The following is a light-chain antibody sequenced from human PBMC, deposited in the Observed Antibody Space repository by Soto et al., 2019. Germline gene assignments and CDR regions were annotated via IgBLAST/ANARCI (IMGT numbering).Light chain of an antibody. J-gene: IGLJ1*01. CDR3: CSYAGRSYV. V-gene: IGLV2-11*01. CDR2: DVS. CDR1: SSDVGGYNY. Sequence: QSALTQPRSVSGSPGQSVTISCTGTSSDVGGYNYVSWYQQHPGKAPELMIYDVSKRPSGVPDRFSGSKSGNTASLTISGLQAEDEADYYCCSYAGRSYVFGTGTKVTVL.